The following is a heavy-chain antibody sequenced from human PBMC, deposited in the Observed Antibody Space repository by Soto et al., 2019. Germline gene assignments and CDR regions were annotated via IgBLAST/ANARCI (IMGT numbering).Heavy chain of an antibody. CDR2: ISSSSGYI. V-gene: IGHV3-21*01. D-gene: IGHD6-19*01. CDR3: ARHDSGDYYYYGLGV. CDR1: VFSFSTFS. J-gene: IGHJ6*02. Sequence: VGSLRLSCEASVFSFSTFSMNCVRHSPGKGLEYVSVISSSSGYIYYADSVKGRFTVSRDNARNTLFLQMSGLREEDTAVYYCARHDSGDYYYYGLGVWGQATMVTVSS.